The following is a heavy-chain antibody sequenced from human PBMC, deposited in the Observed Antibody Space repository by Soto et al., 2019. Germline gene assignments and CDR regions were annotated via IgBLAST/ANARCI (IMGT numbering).Heavy chain of an antibody. V-gene: IGHV3-53*01. CDR2: IYINGST. J-gene: IGHJ6*02. CDR1: GFSVSSNY. D-gene: IGHD5-12*01. CDR3: SGDPSGYDEGDWYHGVDV. Sequence: GGSLRLSCAASGFSVSSNYMSWVRQAPGEGLEWVAIIYINGSTDYADSVQGRFSVSRDIYKNTLFLQMNNLRAEDTAVYFCSGDPSGYDEGDWYHGVDVWGQGTTVTVSS.